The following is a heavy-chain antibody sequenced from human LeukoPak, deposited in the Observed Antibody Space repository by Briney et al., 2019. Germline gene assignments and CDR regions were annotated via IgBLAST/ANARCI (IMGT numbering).Heavy chain of an antibody. CDR2: ISTYNGKA. V-gene: IGHV1-18*01. CDR3: AREAVTMIRGLIIIEYDYYGMDV. J-gene: IGHJ6*02. CDR1: GYSFTNYG. D-gene: IGHD3-10*01. Sequence: ASVKVSCKASGYSFTNYGISWVRQAPGQGLEWMGWISTYNGKANYAQKFQGRVTMTTDTSTSRAYMELRSLRSDDTAVCYCAREAVTMIRGLIIIEYDYYGMDVWGQGTTVTVSS.